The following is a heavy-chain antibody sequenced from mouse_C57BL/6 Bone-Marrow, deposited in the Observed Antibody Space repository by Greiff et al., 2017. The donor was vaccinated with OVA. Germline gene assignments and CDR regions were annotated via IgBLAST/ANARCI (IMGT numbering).Heavy chain of an antibody. CDR1: GFTFTDYY. CDR3: ARFLYYYGSYYFDY. J-gene: IGHJ2*01. V-gene: IGHV7-3*01. D-gene: IGHD1-1*01. CDR2: IRNKANGYTT. Sequence: EVQGVESGGGLVQPGGSLSLSCAASGFTFTDYYMSWVRQPPGKALEWLGFIRNKANGYTTEYSASVKGRFTISRDNSQSILYLQMNALRAEDSATYYCARFLYYYGSYYFDYWGQGTTLTVSS.